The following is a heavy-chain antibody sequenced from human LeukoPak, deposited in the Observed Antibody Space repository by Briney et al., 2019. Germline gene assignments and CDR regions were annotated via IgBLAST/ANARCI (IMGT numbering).Heavy chain of an antibody. CDR3: ARAGAARPTRVDY. CDR2: IVVGSGNT. V-gene: IGHV1-58*02. J-gene: IGHJ4*02. CDR1: GFTFTSSA. Sequence: GASVKVSCKASGFTFTSSAMQWVRQARGQRLEWIGWIVVGSGNTNYAQKFQERVTITRDMSTSTAYMELSSLRSEDTAVYYCARAGAARPTRVDYWGQGTLVTVSS. D-gene: IGHD6-6*01.